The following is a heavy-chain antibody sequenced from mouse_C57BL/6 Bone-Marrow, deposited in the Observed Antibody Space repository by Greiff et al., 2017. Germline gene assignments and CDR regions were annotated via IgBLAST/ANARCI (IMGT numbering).Heavy chain of an antibody. Sequence: VQLQQSGPELVKPGASVKISCKASGYTFTDYYMNWVKQSHGKSLEWIGDINPNNGGTSYNQKLKGKATLTVDKSSSTAYMELRSLTSEDSAVYYCARRGIKRYFDVWGTGTTVTVSS. D-gene: IGHD2-4*01. CDR2: INPNNGGT. CDR3: ARRGIKRYFDV. J-gene: IGHJ1*03. V-gene: IGHV1-26*01. CDR1: GYTFTDYY.